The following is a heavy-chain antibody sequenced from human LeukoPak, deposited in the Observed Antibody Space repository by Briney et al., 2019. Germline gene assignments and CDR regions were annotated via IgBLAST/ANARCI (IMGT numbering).Heavy chain of an antibody. CDR2: IYYSGST. D-gene: IGHD5-12*01. J-gene: IGHJ5*02. Sequence: SETLSLTCTVSGGSISSSSYYWGWIRQPPGKGLEWIGSIYYSGSTYYNPSLKSRVTISVDTSKNQFSLKLSSVTAADTAVYYCARVDIVATTAPWGQGTLVTVSS. CDR3: ARVDIVATTAP. V-gene: IGHV4-39*07. CDR1: GGSISSSSYY.